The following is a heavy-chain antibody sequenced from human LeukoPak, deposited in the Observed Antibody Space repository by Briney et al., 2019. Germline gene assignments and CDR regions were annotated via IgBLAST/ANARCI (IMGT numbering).Heavy chain of an antibody. J-gene: IGHJ6*03. CDR1: GYTFTSYD. CDR2: MNPNSGNT. Sequence: ASVKVSCKASGYTFTSYDINWVRQATGQGLEWMGWMNPNSGNTGYAQKFQGRVTITRNTSISTAYMELSSLRSEDTAVYYCARKAYYYDSSGYYGYYYYYMDVWGKGTTATVSS. V-gene: IGHV1-8*03. CDR3: ARKAYYYDSSGYYGYYYYYMDV. D-gene: IGHD3-22*01.